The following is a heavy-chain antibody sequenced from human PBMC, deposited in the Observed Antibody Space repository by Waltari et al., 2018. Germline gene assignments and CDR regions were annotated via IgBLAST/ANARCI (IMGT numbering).Heavy chain of an antibody. CDR2: IYTSGST. J-gene: IGHJ4*02. Sequence: QVQLQESGPGLVKPSETLSLTCTVSGGSISSYYWSWIRQPPGKGLECIGYIYTSGSTTYNPSLTGRVTISVDTSKNQFSLKLSSVTAADTSVYYCARELRAVAGYYFDYWGQGTLVTVSS. CDR1: GGSISSYY. V-gene: IGHV4-4*09. CDR3: ARELRAVAGYYFDY. D-gene: IGHD6-19*01.